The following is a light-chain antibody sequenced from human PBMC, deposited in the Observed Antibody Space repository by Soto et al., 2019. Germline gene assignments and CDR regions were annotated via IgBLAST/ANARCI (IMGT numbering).Light chain of an antibody. CDR1: QSISSW. J-gene: IGKJ1*01. CDR3: QQYNSYPPM. CDR2: KAS. V-gene: IGKV1-5*03. Sequence: DIQMTQSPSTLSASVGDSVTITCPASQSISSWLAWYQQKPGKAPNLLIYKASSLKSGVPSRFSGSGSGTEFTLTISSLQPDDFASYYCQQYNSYPPMFGQGTKVEIK.